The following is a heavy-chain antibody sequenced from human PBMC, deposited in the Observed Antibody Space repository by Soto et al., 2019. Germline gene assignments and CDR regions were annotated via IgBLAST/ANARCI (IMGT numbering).Heavy chain of an antibody. J-gene: IGHJ4*02. D-gene: IGHD3-9*01. CDR3: ARGSGDILTGYYYLAYYFDY. CDR2: INHSGST. CDR1: GGSFSGYY. V-gene: IGHV4-34*01. Sequence: SETLSLTCAVYGGSFSGYYWSWIRQPPGKGLEWIGEINHSGSTNYNPSLKSRVTISVDTSKNQFSLKLSSVTAADTAVYYCARGSGDILTGYYYLAYYFDYWGQGTLVTVSS.